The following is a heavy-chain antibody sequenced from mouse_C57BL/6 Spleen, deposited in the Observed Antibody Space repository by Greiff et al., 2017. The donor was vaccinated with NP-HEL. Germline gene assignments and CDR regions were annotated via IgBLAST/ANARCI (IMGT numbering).Heavy chain of an antibody. Sequence: QESGGGLVQPGGSMKLSCAASGFTFSDAWMDWVRQSPETGLEWVAEIRNKANNHATYYAESVKGRFTISRDDSKSSVYLQMNSLRAEDTGIYYCTRRGYYDYDRTYYYAMDYWGQGTSVTVSS. J-gene: IGHJ4*01. CDR2: IRNKANNHAT. D-gene: IGHD2-4*01. V-gene: IGHV6-6*01. CDR1: GFTFSDAW. CDR3: TRRGYYDYDRTYYYAMDY.